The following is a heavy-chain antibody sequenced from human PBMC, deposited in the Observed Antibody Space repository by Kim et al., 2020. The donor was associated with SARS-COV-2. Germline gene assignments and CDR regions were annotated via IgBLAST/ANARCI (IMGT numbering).Heavy chain of an antibody. V-gene: IGHV3-30*01. Sequence: SDSVKGRFTISGDNSKTTLDLKINSLRAGDTAVYYCAYHSSGWYLGAFDIWGQGTMVTVSS. D-gene: IGHD6-19*01. CDR3: AYHSSGWYLGAFDI. J-gene: IGHJ3*02.